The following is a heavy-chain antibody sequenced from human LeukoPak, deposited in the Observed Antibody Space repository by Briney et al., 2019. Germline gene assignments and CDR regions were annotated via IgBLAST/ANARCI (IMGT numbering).Heavy chain of an antibody. J-gene: IGHJ4*02. V-gene: IGHV3-7*05. CDR2: IKQDGSEK. D-gene: IGHD5-12*01. CDR1: GFTFSSYW. Sequence: GGSLRLSRAASGFTFSSYWMSWVRQAPGKGLEWVANIKQDGSEKYYVDSVKGRFTISRDNAKNSLYLQMNSLRAEDTAVYYCARVVNSGYDHYYFDYWGQGTLVTVSS. CDR3: ARVVNSGYDHYYFDY.